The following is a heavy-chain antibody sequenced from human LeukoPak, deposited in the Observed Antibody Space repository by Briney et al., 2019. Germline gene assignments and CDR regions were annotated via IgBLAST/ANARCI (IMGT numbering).Heavy chain of an antibody. V-gene: IGHV3-23*01. CDR1: GFTFSRYA. CDR2: ISGSDGST. CDR3: ATSEGLGYAFDI. J-gene: IGHJ3*02. Sequence: PGGSLRLSCAASGFTFSRYAVNWVRQAPGKGLEWVSVISGSDGSTYYADSVKGRFTISRDNSKNTLYLQMNSLRAEDTAVYYCATSEGLGYAFDIWGRGTMVTVSS.